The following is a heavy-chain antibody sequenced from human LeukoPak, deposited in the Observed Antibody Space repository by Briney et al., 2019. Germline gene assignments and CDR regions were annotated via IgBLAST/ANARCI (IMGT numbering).Heavy chain of an antibody. Sequence: SETLSLTCAVHGWSSSGYYWSWIRQPPGKGLEWTGEINHSGSTNYNPSLKSRVTISVNTSKNHFSLKLRSVTAAGTAVYYCARGHDVYGSGSYRTYYMDVWGKGTPVTVSS. CDR2: INHSGST. CDR3: ARGHDVYGSGSYRTYYMDV. J-gene: IGHJ6*03. D-gene: IGHD3-10*01. CDR1: GWSSSGYY. V-gene: IGHV4-34*01.